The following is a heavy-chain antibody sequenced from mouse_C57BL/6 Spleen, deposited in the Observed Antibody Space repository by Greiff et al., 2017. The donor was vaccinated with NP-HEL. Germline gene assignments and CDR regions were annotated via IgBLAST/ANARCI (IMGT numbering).Heavy chain of an antibody. Sequence: VQLQQPGAELVMPGASVKLSCKASGYTFTSYWMHWVKQRPGQGLEWIGEIDPSDSYTNYNQKFKGKSTLTVDKSSSTAYMQLSSLTSEDSAVYYCARVYYYGRWYFDVWGTGTTVTVSS. CDR3: ARVYYYGRWYFDV. D-gene: IGHD1-1*01. CDR1: GYTFTSYW. V-gene: IGHV1-69*01. J-gene: IGHJ1*03. CDR2: IDPSDSYT.